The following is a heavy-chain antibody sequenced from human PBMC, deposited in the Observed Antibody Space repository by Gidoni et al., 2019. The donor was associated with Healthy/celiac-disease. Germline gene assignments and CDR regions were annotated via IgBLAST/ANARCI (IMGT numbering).Heavy chain of an antibody. CDR2: IWYDGSNK. CDR1: GFTFSSYG. D-gene: IGHD6-19*01. J-gene: IGHJ4*02. Sequence: QVQLVESGGGVVQPGRSLRLSCAAYGFTFSSYGMHWVRQAPGKGLEWVAVIWYDGSNKYYADSVKGRFTISRDNSKNTLYLQMNSLRAEDTAVYYCARGVSGGWSLDYWGQGTLVTVSS. V-gene: IGHV3-33*01. CDR3: ARGVSGGWSLDY.